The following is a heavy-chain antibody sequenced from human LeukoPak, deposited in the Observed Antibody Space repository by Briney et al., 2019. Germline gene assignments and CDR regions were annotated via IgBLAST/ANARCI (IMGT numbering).Heavy chain of an antibody. Sequence: PSETLSLTCTVSGGFVSSNYWSWIRQPPGKGLEWIGYTYYSGSTYYNPSLKSRVTISVDTSKNQFSLKLNSVTAADTAVYYCARDEMGDVWGQGTTVTVSS. V-gene: IGHV4-59*02. CDR1: GGFVSSNY. J-gene: IGHJ6*02. D-gene: IGHD2-8*01. CDR3: ARDEMGDV. CDR2: TYYSGST.